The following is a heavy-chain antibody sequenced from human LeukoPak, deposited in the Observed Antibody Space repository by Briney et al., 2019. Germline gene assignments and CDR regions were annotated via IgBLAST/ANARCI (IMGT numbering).Heavy chain of an antibody. D-gene: IGHD2-21*01. CDR1: GFIFSSHW. CDR2: ISSDGWST. J-gene: IGHJ4*02. CDR3: ARVSQFPGISSDY. Sequence: GGSLRLPCAASGFIFSSHWMHWVRQAPGKGLVWVSRISSDGWSTSYADSVKGRFTASRDNAGNTLYLQMNSLRAEDTAVYYCARVSQFPGISSDYWGQGSLVTVSS. V-gene: IGHV3-74*01.